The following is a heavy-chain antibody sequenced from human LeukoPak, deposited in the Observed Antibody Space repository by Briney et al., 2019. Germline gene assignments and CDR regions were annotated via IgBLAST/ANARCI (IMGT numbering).Heavy chain of an antibody. J-gene: IGHJ4*02. V-gene: IGHV4-39*07. CDR3: ARGRNTAMVYLGY. CDR2: IYYSGST. D-gene: IGHD5-18*01. CDR1: GGSISSYY. Sequence: SETLSLTCTVSGGSISSYYWGWIRQPPGKGLEWIGSIYYSGSTYYNPSLKSRVTISVDTSKNQFSLKLSSVTAADTAVYYCARGRNTAMVYLGYWGQGTLVTVSS.